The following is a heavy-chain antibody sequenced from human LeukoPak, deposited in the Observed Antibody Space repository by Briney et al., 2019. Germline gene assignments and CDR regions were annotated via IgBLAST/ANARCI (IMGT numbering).Heavy chain of an antibody. D-gene: IGHD7-27*01. CDR3: ARDPITGDRFDY. CDR1: GDTVSSNRAA. CDR2: TYYRSKWYN. V-gene: IGHV6-1*01. Sequence: PSQTLSLTCAISGDTVSSNRAAWNWIRQSPSSGLEWLGRTYYRSKWYNDYAPSVKSRITINPDTSKNQFSLQLNSVTPEDTAVYYCARDPITGDRFDYWGQGTLVTVSS. J-gene: IGHJ4*02.